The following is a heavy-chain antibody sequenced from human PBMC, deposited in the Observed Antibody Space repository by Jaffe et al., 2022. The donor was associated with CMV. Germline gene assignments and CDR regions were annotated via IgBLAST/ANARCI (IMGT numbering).Heavy chain of an antibody. CDR1: GFTFSSYA. CDR3: VKDFDH. V-gene: IGHV3-23*04. J-gene: IGHJ4*02. Sequence: EVQLVESGGALVQPGGSLRLSCAASGFTFSSYAMSWVRQTPGKGLGWVSVISGSGSNIYYADSVKGRFTISRDNSKNTLYLQMNSLRAEDTALYYCVKDFDHWGQGTLVTVSS. CDR2: ISGSGSNI.